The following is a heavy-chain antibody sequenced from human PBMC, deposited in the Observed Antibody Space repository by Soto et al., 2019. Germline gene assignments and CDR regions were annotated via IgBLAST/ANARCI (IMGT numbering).Heavy chain of an antibody. J-gene: IGHJ6*02. CDR1: GGSIRSSNW. CDR2: IYHSGST. V-gene: IGHV4-4*02. Sequence: SETLSLTCAVSGGSIRSSNWWRWVRQPPGKGLEWIGEIYHSGSTNYNPSLKSRVTISVDKSKNQFSLKLSSVTAADTAVYYCARDNWFGEFPLYGMDVWGQGTTVT. D-gene: IGHD3-10*01. CDR3: ARDNWFGEFPLYGMDV.